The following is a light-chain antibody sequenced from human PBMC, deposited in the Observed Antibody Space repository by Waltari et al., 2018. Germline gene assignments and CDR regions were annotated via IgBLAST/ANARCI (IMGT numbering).Light chain of an antibody. J-gene: IGLJ1*01. CDR2: EVS. Sequence: QSALTQPASVSGSPGQSITLSCTGTSSDCGSYNLVSWYQQHPGKAPKLMIYEVSKRPSGVSKRFSGSKAGNTASLTISGLQAEDEADYYCCSYAGSSTLNVFGTGTKVTVL. CDR1: SSDCGSYNL. CDR3: CSYAGSSTLNV. V-gene: IGLV2-23*02.